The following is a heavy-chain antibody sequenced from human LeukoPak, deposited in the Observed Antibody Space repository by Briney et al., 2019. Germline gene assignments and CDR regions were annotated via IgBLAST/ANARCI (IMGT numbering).Heavy chain of an antibody. J-gene: IGHJ4*02. D-gene: IGHD4-17*01. V-gene: IGHV1-8*03. CDR1: GYTFTSYD. Sequence: SVKVSCKASGYTFTSYDMNGVRQATGKGLEWMGWINPNRGKTGSAQKFQGRVTITRNTSISTAYMALSSLRSEDTAVYYLASLLVTTGEFDYCGQGTLVTVSS. CDR3: ASLLVTTGEFDY. CDR2: INPNRGKT.